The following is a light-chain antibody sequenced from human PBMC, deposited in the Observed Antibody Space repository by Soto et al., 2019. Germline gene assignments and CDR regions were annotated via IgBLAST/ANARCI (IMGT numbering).Light chain of an antibody. CDR2: LNSDGSH. V-gene: IGLV4-69*01. CDR3: QTWGTGILPDVV. CDR1: SGHSSYA. J-gene: IGLJ2*01. Sequence: QPVLTQSPSASASLGASVKLTCTLSSGHSSYAIAWHQQQPEKGPRYLMKLNSDGSHSKGDGIPDRFSGSSSGAERYLTISSLQSEDEADYYCQTWGTGILPDVVFGGGTKLTVL.